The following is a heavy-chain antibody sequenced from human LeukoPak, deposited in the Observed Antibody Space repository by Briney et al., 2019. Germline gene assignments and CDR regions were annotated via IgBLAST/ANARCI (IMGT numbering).Heavy chain of an antibody. CDR1: GGSISSYY. D-gene: IGHD1-1*01. CDR3: ARVGVQLERRGFDY. Sequence: PSETLSLTCTVSGGSISSYYWSWIRQPPGKGLEWIGYIYYSGSTNYNPSLKSRVTISVDTSKNQFSLKLSSVTAADTAVYYCARVGVQLERRGFDYWGQGTLVTVSS. V-gene: IGHV4-59*01. J-gene: IGHJ4*02. CDR2: IYYSGST.